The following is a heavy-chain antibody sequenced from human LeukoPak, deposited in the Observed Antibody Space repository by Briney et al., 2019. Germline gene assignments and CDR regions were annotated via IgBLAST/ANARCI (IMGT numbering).Heavy chain of an antibody. CDR2: IYYSGST. V-gene: IGHV4-59*01. J-gene: IGHJ5*02. Sequence: PSETLSLTCTVSGGSISSYYWSWIRQPPGKGLEWIGYIYYSGSTNYNPSLKSRVTISVDTSKNQFSLKLSSVTAADTAVYYWSRGFSNWFDPWGQGTLVTVSS. CDR1: GGSISSYY. D-gene: IGHD3-3*01. CDR3: SRGFSNWFDP.